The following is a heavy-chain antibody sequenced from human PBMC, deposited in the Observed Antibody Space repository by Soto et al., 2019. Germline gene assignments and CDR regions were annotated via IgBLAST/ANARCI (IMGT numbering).Heavy chain of an antibody. CDR1: GLIFTNYW. D-gene: IGHD6-13*01. Sequence: GGSLRLSCAASGLIFTNYWRHWIRQAPGKGLVWVSRIDSDGSTTNYADSVKGRLTISRDNAKNTLYLQMDSLRAEDTAVYYCVRGKVAAGFDSWGQGTLVTVSS. CDR2: IDSDGSTT. J-gene: IGHJ4*02. V-gene: IGHV3-74*01. CDR3: VRGKVAAGFDS.